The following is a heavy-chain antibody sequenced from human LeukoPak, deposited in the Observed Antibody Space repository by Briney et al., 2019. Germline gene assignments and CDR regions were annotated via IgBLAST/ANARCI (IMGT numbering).Heavy chain of an antibody. CDR1: GGSFSGYY. V-gene: IGHV4-34*01. CDR2: INHSGST. J-gene: IGHJ4*02. CDR3: ARTHRDGDCFSAIRY. Sequence: SETLSLTCAVYGGSFSGYYWSWIRQPPGKGLEWIGEINHSGSTNYNPSLKSRVTISVDTSKNQFSLKLSSVTAADTAVYYCARTHRDGDCFSAIRYWGQGTLVTVSS. D-gene: IGHD2-21*02.